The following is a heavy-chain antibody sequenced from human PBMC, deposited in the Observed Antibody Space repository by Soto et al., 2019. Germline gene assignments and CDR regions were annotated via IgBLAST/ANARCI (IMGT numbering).Heavy chain of an antibody. V-gene: IGHV1-2*02. Sequence: QVHLVQSGAEVKKPGASVKVSCKASGYSFTDYYMHWVRQAPGQGLEWMGWINTKTGRTNYAQRVQGRVTMTGDTSITTAYMELSRLRSDDTAVNYCARVGPPGWFDPWGQGTVVTVSS. CDR3: ARVGPPGWFDP. CDR2: INTKTGRT. CDR1: GYSFTDYY. J-gene: IGHJ5*02.